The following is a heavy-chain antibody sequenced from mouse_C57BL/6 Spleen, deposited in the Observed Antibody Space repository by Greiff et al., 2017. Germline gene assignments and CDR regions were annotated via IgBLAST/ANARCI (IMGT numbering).Heavy chain of an antibody. CDR1: GFTFSSYG. J-gene: IGHJ2*01. Sequence: EVKVVESGGDLVQPGGSLKLSCAASGFTFSSYGMSWVRPTPDKRLEWVATISSGGSYTYYPDSVKGRFTISRDNAKNTLYLQMSRLKSEDTAMYYCERLTMVTTGGDYWGQGTTLTVSS. CDR2: ISSGGSYT. D-gene: IGHD2-2*01. CDR3: ERLTMVTTGGDY. V-gene: IGHV5-6*01.